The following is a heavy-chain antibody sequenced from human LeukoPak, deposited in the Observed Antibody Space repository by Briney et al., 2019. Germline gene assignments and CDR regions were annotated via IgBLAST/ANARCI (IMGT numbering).Heavy chain of an antibody. CDR2: IYDSGKT. CDR1: GGSINNYY. J-gene: IGHJ4*02. Sequence: SETLSLTCNVSGGSINNYYWSWIRQSPGKGLEWIGYIYDSGKTNYNPSLKSRVTMSVDTPKNQFSLQLSSVTAADTAIYYCARVKTYYDFWSGYYTHLYFDYWGQGTLVTVSS. V-gene: IGHV4-59*08. CDR3: ARVKTYYDFWSGYYTHLYFDY. D-gene: IGHD3-3*01.